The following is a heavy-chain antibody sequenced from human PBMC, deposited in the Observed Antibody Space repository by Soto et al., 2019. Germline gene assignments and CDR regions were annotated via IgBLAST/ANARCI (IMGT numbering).Heavy chain of an antibody. Sequence: EVQLVESGGGLVKPGGSLRLSCAASGNIFSKAWMSWVRQAPGKGLEWVGRIRSNTDGGTTDYVASVKGRFTISRDDSKNTLFLQMNSLETEDTAVYYCTIDPQGYVLDSWGQGTLVTVSS. CDR3: TIDPQGYVLDS. CDR2: IRSNTDGGTT. CDR1: GNIFSKAW. D-gene: IGHD5-12*01. J-gene: IGHJ4*02. V-gene: IGHV3-15*01.